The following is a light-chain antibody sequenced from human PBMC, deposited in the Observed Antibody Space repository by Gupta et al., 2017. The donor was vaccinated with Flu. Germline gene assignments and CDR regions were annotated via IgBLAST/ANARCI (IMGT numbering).Light chain of an antibody. Sequence: QSVLTQPPSASGPPGQRVTISCSGSSTNIGRNTVNWYQQLPGAAPRLLIYSDDQRPSGVPDRFSGSKSGTSASLAISGLQSEDEADYHCAAWDDSLNGGVFGGGTKLTVL. CDR3: AAWDDSLNGGV. CDR1: STNIGRNT. V-gene: IGLV1-44*01. CDR2: SDD. J-gene: IGLJ3*02.